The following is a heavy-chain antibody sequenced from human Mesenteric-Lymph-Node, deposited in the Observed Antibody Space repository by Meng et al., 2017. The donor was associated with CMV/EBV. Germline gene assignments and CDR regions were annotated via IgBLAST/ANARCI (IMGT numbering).Heavy chain of an antibody. CDR1: GGSFSDYY. J-gene: IGHJ4*02. CDR2: ITHSGST. CDR3: ARDALGYCSSTSCNYDY. D-gene: IGHD2-2*01. V-gene: IGHV4-34*01. Sequence: SETLSLTCAVYGGSFSDYYWSWIRQPPGKGLEWIGEITHSGSTNYNPSLKSRVTISVDTSKNQFSLSLTSVTAADTAVYYCARDALGYCSSTSCNYDYWGQGTLVTVSS.